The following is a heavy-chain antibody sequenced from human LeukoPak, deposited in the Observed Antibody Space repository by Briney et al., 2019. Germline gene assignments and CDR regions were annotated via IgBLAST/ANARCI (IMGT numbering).Heavy chain of an antibody. CDR1: GFTFSSYG. J-gene: IGHJ4*02. CDR2: IRCDGSNK. Sequence: GGSLRLSCAASGFTFSSYGMHWVRQAPGKGLEWVAFIRCDGSNKYYADSVKGRFTISRDNSKNTLYLQMNSLRAEDTAVYYCAKDRVSTADYWGQGTLVTVSS. CDR3: AKDRVSTADY. D-gene: IGHD2-8*01. V-gene: IGHV3-30*02.